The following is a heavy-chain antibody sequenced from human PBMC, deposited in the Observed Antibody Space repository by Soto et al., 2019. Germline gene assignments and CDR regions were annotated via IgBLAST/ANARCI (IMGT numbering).Heavy chain of an antibody. CDR3: ARALVTDYNSIDYHYYFAMDV. J-gene: IGHJ6*02. CDR1: GGPVSGDDLY. Sequence: HLQESGPGLVKPSQTLSLTCVVSGGPVSGDDLYWSWIRHLPGKGLEWIANVYHTGTTYYNPSLKSRFSMSVDTSQNQFSLILASVTAADTAVYYCARALVTDYNSIDYHYYFAMDVWGQGTSVTVSS. D-gene: IGHD6-6*01. V-gene: IGHV4-31*02. CDR2: VYHTGTT.